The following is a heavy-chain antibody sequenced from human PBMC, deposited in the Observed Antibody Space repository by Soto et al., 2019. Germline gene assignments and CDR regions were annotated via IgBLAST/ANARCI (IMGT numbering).Heavy chain of an antibody. Sequence: GGSLRLSCAASGFTFSSYAMSWVRQAPGKGLEWVSAISGSGGSTYYADSVKGRFTISRDNSKNTLYLQMNSLRAEDTAVYYCAKDDYDSESGFYDYWGQGTLVTVSS. CDR3: AKDDYDSESGFYDY. J-gene: IGHJ4*02. V-gene: IGHV3-23*01. CDR2: ISGSGGST. D-gene: IGHD3-3*01. CDR1: GFTFSSYA.